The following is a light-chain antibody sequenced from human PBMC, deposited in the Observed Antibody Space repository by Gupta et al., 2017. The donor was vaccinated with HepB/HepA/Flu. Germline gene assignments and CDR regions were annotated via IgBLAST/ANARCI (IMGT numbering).Light chain of an antibody. CDR2: EVS. J-gene: IGLJ2*01. CDR1: SRDIGTSNL. CDR3: CSHAGSIIYVV. Sequence: QSALTQPASLSVSPGQSITISCTGTSRDIGTSNLVSWYQQHPGKAPRLMIYEVSKRPSGISNRFSGSKSGNTASLTISGLQAEDEADYYCCSHAGSIIYVVFGGGTKLTVL. V-gene: IGLV2-23*02.